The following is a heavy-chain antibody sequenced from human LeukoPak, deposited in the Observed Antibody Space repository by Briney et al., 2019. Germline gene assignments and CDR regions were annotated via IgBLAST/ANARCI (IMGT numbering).Heavy chain of an antibody. CDR2: INPTGGST. V-gene: IGHV1-46*01. CDR1: GYTFTPYF. Sequence: ASVKVSCKASGYTFTPYFIHWVRQAPGQGLEWMGIINPTGGSTTYAQKFQGRFTVTRDMSTSTVYMELSSLTSEDTAVYYCARDRAIVGGTATYNFDHWGQGTLVTVSS. CDR3: ARDRAIVGGTATYNFDH. D-gene: IGHD1-14*01. J-gene: IGHJ4*02.